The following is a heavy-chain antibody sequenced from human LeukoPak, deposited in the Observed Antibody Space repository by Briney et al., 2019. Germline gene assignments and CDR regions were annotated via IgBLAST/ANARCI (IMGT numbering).Heavy chain of an antibody. CDR2: INHSGST. CDR1: GGSFSGYY. V-gene: IGHV4-34*01. Sequence: SETLSLTCAVYGGSFSGYYWGWIRQPPGKGLEWIGEINHSGSTNYNPSLKSRVTISVDTSKNQFSLKLSSVTAADTAVYYCARGTRNGDIVVVPAARYWFDPWGQGTLVTVSS. J-gene: IGHJ5*02. D-gene: IGHD2-2*01. CDR3: ARGTRNGDIVVVPAARYWFDP.